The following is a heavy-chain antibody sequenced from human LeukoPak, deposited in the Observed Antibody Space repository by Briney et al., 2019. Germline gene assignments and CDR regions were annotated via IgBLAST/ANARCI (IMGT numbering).Heavy chain of an antibody. D-gene: IGHD4-11*01. V-gene: IGHV4-59*01. J-gene: IGHJ6*02. Sequence: PSETLSLTCTVSGGSISSYYWSWIRQPPGKGLEWIGYIYYGGSTNYNPSLKSRVAISVDTSKNQFSLKLSSVTAADTAVYYCARAVNPYYGMDVWGQGTTVTVSS. CDR1: GGSISSYY. CDR3: ARAVNPYYGMDV. CDR2: IYYGGST.